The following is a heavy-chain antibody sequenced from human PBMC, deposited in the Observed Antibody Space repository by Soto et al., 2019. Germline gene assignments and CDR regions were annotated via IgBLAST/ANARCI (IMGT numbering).Heavy chain of an antibody. CDR3: ARDMYAYCGGDCYSPGYFDY. D-gene: IGHD2-21*02. Sequence: GASVKVSCKASGYTFTSYYMHWVRQAPGQGLEWMGIINPSGGSTSYAQKFQGRVTMTRDTSTSTVYMELSSLRSGDTAVYYCARDMYAYCGGDCYSPGYFDYWGQGTLVTVSS. J-gene: IGHJ4*02. V-gene: IGHV1-46*01. CDR1: GYTFTSYY. CDR2: INPSGGST.